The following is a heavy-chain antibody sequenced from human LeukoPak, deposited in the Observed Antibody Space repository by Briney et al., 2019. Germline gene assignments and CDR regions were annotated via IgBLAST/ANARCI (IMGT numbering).Heavy chain of an antibody. CDR1: GGSFSGYY. CDR3: ARGSSYGYNSGDGY. V-gene: IGHV4-34*01. J-gene: IGHJ4*02. CDR2: INHSGST. Sequence: KSSETLSLTCAVYGGSFSGYYWSWIRQPPGKGLEWIGEINHSGSTNYNPSLKSRVTISVDTSKNQFPLKLSSVTAADTAVYYCARGSSYGYNSGDGYWGQGTLVTVSS. D-gene: IGHD5-18*01.